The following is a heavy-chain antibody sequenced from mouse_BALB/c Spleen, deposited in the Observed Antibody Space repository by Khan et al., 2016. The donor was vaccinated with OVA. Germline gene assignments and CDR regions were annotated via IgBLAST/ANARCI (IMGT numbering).Heavy chain of an antibody. J-gene: IGHJ4*01. CDR2: IDPANGNT. Sequence: VQLKESGADLVQPGASVKLSCTASGFNIDDTYIHWVMQRPEQGLEWLGRIDPANGNTKYDPKFQGKATITAATSSNTAYLQLRSMTSGDDAVCDWARGRWSYTIDHWGQGTSVTVSS. CDR3: ARGRWSYTIDH. CDR1: GFNIDDTY. D-gene: IGHD1-1*02. V-gene: IGHV14-3*02.